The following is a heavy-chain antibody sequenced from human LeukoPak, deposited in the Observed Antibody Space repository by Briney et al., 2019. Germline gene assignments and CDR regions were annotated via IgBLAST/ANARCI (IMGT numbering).Heavy chain of an antibody. Sequence: SVEVSCKASGFTFTSSAVQWVRQARGQRLEWIGWIVVGSGNTNYAQKFQGRVTITADESTSTAYMELSSLRSEDTAVYYCASTTRAYYYDSSGYYPFDYWGQGTLVTVSS. V-gene: IGHV1-58*01. CDR1: GFTFTSSA. CDR2: IVVGSGNT. CDR3: ASTTRAYYYDSSGYYPFDY. J-gene: IGHJ4*02. D-gene: IGHD3-22*01.